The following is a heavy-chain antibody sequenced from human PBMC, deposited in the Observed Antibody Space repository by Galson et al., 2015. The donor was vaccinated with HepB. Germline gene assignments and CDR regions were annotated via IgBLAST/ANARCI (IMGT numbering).Heavy chain of an antibody. CDR3: ARAGATVTTPPDYYYGMDV. V-gene: IGHV1-46*03. J-gene: IGHJ6*02. CDR2: INPSGGST. D-gene: IGHD4-17*01. CDR1: GDTCSTHY. Sequence: SVKVSCKASGDTCSTHYMHWVRQAPGQGLEWMGAINPSGGSTSYAQKFQGRVTMTRDTSTSTVYMELSSLRSEDTAVYYCARAGATVTTPPDYYYGMDVWGQGTTVTVSS.